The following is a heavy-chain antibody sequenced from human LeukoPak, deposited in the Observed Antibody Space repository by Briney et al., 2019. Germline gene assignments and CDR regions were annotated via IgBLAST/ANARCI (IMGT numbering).Heavy chain of an antibody. CDR1: GGSISSGGYS. D-gene: IGHD4-17*01. CDR2: IYHSGST. J-gene: IGHJ1*01. CDR3: ARGGYGDYRYFQH. Sequence: PSETLSLTCAVSGGSISSGGYSWSWIRQPPGKGLEWIGYIYHSGSTYYNPSLKSRVTIPVDRSKNQFSLKLSSVTAADTAVYYCARGGYGDYRYFQHWGQGTLVTVSS. V-gene: IGHV4-30-2*01.